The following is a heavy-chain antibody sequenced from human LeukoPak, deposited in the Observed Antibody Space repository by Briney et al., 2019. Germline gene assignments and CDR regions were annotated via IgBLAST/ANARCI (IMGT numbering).Heavy chain of an antibody. CDR3: TIQSRPGFYFDY. CDR1: GFTFSGSA. CDR2: IRSKAYGGTI. Sequence: GGSLKLSCAASGFTFSGSAMHWVRQAPGKGLEWVGFIRSKAYGGTIEYAASVKGRFTISRDDSKSIAYLQMNSLKTEDTAMYYCTIQSRPGFYFDYWGQGTLVTVSS. V-gene: IGHV3-49*04. J-gene: IGHJ4*02.